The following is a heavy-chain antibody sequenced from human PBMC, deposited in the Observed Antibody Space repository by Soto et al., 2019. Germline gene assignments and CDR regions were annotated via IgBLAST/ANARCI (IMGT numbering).Heavy chain of an antibody. Sequence: SGTLSLTCTVSGGSISSYYWSWIRQPPGKGLEWIGYIYYSGSTNYNPSLKSRVTISVDTSKNQFSLKLTSLTAADPVVCYCARHKGGWGYCSGGSCYPGWFDPWGQGTLVTVSS. CDR2: IYYSGST. CDR3: ARHKGGWGYCSGGSCYPGWFDP. J-gene: IGHJ5*02. V-gene: IGHV4-59*08. D-gene: IGHD2-15*01. CDR1: GGSISSYY.